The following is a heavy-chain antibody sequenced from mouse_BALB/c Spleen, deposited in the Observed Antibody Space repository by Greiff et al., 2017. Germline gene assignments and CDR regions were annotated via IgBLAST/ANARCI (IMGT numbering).Heavy chain of an antibody. CDR3: AGGYPAWFAY. CDR1: GFTFSSYA. D-gene: IGHD2-14*01. J-gene: IGHJ3*01. Sequence: EVKLVESGGGLVKPGGSLKLSCEASGFTFSSYAMSWVRQTPEKRLEWVASISSGGSTYYPDSVKGRFTISRDNARNILYLQMSSLRSEDTAMYYCAGGYPAWFAYWGQGTLVTVSA. V-gene: IGHV5-6-5*01. CDR2: ISSGGST.